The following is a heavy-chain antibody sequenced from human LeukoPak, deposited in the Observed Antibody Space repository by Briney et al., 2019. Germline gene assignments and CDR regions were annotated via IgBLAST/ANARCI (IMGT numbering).Heavy chain of an antibody. Sequence: SETLSLTCAVYGGSLSGYYWSWIRQPPGKGLEWIGEINHSGSTNYNPSLKSRVTISVDTSKNQFSLKLSSVTAADTAVYYCASASPLQLNYWGQGTLVTVSS. CDR1: GGSLSGYY. J-gene: IGHJ4*02. CDR3: ASASPLQLNY. D-gene: IGHD5-24*01. V-gene: IGHV4-34*01. CDR2: INHSGST.